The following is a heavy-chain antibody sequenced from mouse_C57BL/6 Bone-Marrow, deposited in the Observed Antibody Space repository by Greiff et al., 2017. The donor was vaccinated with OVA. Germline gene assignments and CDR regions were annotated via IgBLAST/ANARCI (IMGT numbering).Heavy chain of an antibody. V-gene: IGHV3-6*01. CDR2: ISYDGSN. CDR1: GYSITSGYY. Sequence: ESGPGLVKPSQSLSLTCSVTGYSITSGYYWNWIRQFPGNKLEWMGYISYDGSNNYNPSLKNRISITRDTSKNQFFLKLNSVTTEDTATYYCARITTVVRRHWYFDVWGTGTTVTVSS. J-gene: IGHJ1*03. D-gene: IGHD1-1*01. CDR3: ARITTVVRRHWYFDV.